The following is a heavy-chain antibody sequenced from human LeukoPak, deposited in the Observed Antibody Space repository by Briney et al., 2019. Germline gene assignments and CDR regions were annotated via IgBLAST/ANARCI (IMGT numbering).Heavy chain of an antibody. CDR2: INGYGSIR. CDR1: GSTFETYW. J-gene: IGHJ4*02. CDR3: ARDEPTVTTGPPVGY. D-gene: IGHD4-17*01. Sequence: GGSLRLSCAASGSTFETYWMHWVRQAPGKGLVWVSCINGYGSIRNYADSVKGRFTISRDNAKNTLYLQMNSLRVEDTAVYYCARDEPTVTTGPPVGYWGQGTLVTVSS. V-gene: IGHV3-74*01.